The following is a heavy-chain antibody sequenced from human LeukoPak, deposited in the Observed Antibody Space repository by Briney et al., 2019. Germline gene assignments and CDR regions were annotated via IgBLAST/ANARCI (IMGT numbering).Heavy chain of an antibody. Sequence: PSETLSLTCTVSGGSISSGGYSWSWIRQPPGKGLEWIGYIYHSGSTYYNPSLKSRVTISVGRSKNQFSLKLSSVTAADTAVYYCAGITMVRGVIQTIDYWGQGTLVTVSS. CDR2: IYHSGST. J-gene: IGHJ4*02. D-gene: IGHD3-10*01. CDR3: AGITMVRGVIQTIDY. CDR1: GGSISSGGYS. V-gene: IGHV4-30-2*01.